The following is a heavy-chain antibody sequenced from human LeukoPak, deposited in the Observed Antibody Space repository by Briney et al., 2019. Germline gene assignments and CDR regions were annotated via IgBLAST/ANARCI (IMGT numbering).Heavy chain of an antibody. CDR3: ARDSPYSSGWGEGRYFDL. V-gene: IGHV4-59*01. CDR1: GGSISSYY. J-gene: IGHJ2*01. Sequence: SETLSLTCTVSGGSISSYYWSWIRQPPGKGLEWLGYIYYSGSTNYNPSLKSRVTISVDTSKNQFSLKLSSVTAADTAVYYCARDSPYSSGWGEGRYFDLWGRGTLVTVSS. D-gene: IGHD6-19*01. CDR2: IYYSGST.